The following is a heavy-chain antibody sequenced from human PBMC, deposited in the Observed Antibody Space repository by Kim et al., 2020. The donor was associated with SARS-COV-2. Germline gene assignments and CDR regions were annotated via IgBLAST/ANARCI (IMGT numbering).Heavy chain of an antibody. CDR2: T. J-gene: IGHJ5*01. V-gene: IGHV1-8*01. CDR3: AKGYSSSWFDS. D-gene: IGHD6-13*01. Sequence: TGYAQKFQGRVTMTRNTSISTAYLELSSLRSEDTAFYYCAKGYSSSWFDSWGQGTLVTVSS.